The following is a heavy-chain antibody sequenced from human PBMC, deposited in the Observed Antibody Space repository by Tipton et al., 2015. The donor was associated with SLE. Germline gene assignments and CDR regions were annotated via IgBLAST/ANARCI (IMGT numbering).Heavy chain of an antibody. J-gene: IGHJ4*02. D-gene: IGHD1-26*01. Sequence: SLRLSCAASEFTFSTYPMSWVRQAPGKGLEWVSVIDGSGGSTYYADSVKGRFTISRDNSKNTLYLQMNSLRVEDTAVYYCAKDRGMERWGQGTLVTVSS. V-gene: IGHV3-23*01. CDR3: AKDRGMER. CDR1: EFTFSTYP. CDR2: IDGSGGST.